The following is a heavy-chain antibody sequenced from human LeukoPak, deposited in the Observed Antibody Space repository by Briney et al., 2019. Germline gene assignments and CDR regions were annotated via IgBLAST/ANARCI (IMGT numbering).Heavy chain of an antibody. CDR2: IYYSGST. CDR1: GGSISSGGYY. J-gene: IGHJ4*02. D-gene: IGHD3-22*01. Sequence: SETLSLTCTVSGGSISSGGYYWSWIRQHPGKGLEWIGYIYYSGSTYYNPSLKSRVTISVDTSKNQFSLKLSSVTAADTAVYYCARAQTYYYDSSGHFQIDYWGQGTLVTVSS. CDR3: ARAQTYYYDSSGHFQIDY. V-gene: IGHV4-31*03.